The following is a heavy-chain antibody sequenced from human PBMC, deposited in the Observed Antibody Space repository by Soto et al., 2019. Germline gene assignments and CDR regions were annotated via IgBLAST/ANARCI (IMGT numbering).Heavy chain of an antibody. V-gene: IGHV3-30*03. D-gene: IGHD3-9*01. J-gene: IGHJ4*02. CDR2: ISYDGNNK. CDR3: ARGPSYSATYFEP. Sequence: QVQLVESGGGAVQPGGSRRLSCAASEFTFSNYAMHWVRQAPGKGLQWLAVISYDGNNKYYADSVEGRFTISRDNSNNTVYLQMNSLRREDTAVYYCARGPSYSATYFEPWGQGKLVTVSS. CDR1: EFTFSNYA.